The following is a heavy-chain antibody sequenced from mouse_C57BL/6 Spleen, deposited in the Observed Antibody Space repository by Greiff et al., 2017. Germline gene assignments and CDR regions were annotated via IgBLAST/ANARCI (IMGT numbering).Heavy chain of an antibody. V-gene: IGHV1-69*01. D-gene: IGHD1-1*01. CDR1: GYTFTSYW. CDR3: ARLLGKGYYAMDY. Sequence: QVQLKQPGAELVMPGASVKLSCKASGYTFTSYWMHWVKQRPGQGLEWIGEIDPSDSYTNYNQKFKGKSTLTVDKSSSPAYMQLSSLTSEDSAVYYCARLLGKGYYAMDYWGQGTSVTVSS. CDR2: IDPSDSYT. J-gene: IGHJ4*01.